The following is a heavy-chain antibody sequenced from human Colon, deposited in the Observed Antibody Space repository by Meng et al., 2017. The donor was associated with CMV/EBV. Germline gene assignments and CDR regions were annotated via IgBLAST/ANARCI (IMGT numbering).Heavy chain of an antibody. D-gene: IGHD3-3*01. CDR3: VRGTDFRYGMDV. Sequence: GESLKISCAASGFSFSSDTMNWVRQAPGKGLEWVSSFSRGFTYYADSVKGRFIISRDNAQDAVHLQMNSLRAEDTAAYYCVRGTDFRYGMDVWGQGTTVTVSS. J-gene: IGHJ6*02. CDR2: FSRGFT. V-gene: IGHV3-21*04. CDR1: GFSFSSDT.